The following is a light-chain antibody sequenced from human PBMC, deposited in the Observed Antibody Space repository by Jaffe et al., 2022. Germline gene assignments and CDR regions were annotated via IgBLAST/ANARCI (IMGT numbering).Light chain of an antibody. V-gene: IGKV3-20*01. CDR2: GAS. Sequence: ETVLTQSPGTLSLSPGERATLSCRASQSVSSNNLAWYQHKPGQAPRLLIYGASSRATGIPDRFSGSGSGTDFTLTISRLEPEDFAVYYCQQYTTSSLYTFGQGTKLEIK. CDR3: QQYTTSSLYT. CDR1: QSVSSNN. J-gene: IGKJ2*01.